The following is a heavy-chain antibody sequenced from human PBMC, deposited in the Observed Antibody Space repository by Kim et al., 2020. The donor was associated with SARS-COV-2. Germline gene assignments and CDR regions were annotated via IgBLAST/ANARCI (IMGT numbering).Heavy chain of an antibody. CDR2: ISYDGSNK. J-gene: IGHJ6*02. V-gene: IGHV3-30*18. CDR1: GFTFSSYG. D-gene: IGHD6-13*01. Sequence: GGSLRLSCAASGFTFSSYGMHWVRQAPGKGLEWVAVISYDGSNKYYADSVKGRFTISRDNSKNTLYLKMNSLRAEDTAVYYCAKEKVVSAAGTNGYYYYGMGAWGHGTTLTVS. CDR3: AKEKVVSAAGTNGYYYYGMGA.